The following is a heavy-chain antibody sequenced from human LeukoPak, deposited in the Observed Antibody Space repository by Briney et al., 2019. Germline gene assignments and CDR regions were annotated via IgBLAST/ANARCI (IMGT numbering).Heavy chain of an antibody. CDR2: INHSGST. CDR3: AGGWYQYYYYMDV. CDR1: GGSISSYY. Sequence: PSETLSLTCTVSGGSISSYYWSWIRQPPGKGLEWIGEINHSGSTNYNPSLKSRVTISVDTSKNQFSLKLSSVTAADTAVYYCAGGWYQYYYYMDVWGKGTTVTISS. D-gene: IGHD2-2*01. J-gene: IGHJ6*03. V-gene: IGHV4-34*01.